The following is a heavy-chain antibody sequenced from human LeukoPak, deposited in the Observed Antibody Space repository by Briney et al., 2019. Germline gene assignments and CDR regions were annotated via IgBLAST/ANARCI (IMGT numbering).Heavy chain of an antibody. CDR1: GFTFDDYA. D-gene: IGHD6-6*01. Sequence: GRSLRLSCAASGFTFDDYAMHWVRQAPGKGLEWVSGISWNSGSIGYADSVKGRFTISRDNAKNSLYLQMNSLRAEDMALYYCAKGLGAARGTNASDIWGQGTMVTVSS. CDR2: ISWNSGSI. V-gene: IGHV3-9*03. CDR3: AKGLGAARGTNASDI. J-gene: IGHJ3*02.